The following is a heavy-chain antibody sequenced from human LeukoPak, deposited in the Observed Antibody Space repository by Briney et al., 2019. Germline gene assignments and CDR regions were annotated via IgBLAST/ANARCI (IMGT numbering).Heavy chain of an antibody. J-gene: IGHJ5*02. CDR3: ARVVTHTYCSSTSCQHGGNWFDP. CDR2: MNPNSGNT. CDR1: GYTFTSYD. V-gene: IGHV1-8*01. D-gene: IGHD2-2*01. Sequence: ASVKDSCKASGYTFTSYDINWVRQATGQGLEWMGWMNPNSGNTGYAQKFQGRVTMTRNTSISTAYMELSSLRSEDTAVYYCARVVTHTYCSSTSCQHGGNWFDPWGQGTLVTVSS.